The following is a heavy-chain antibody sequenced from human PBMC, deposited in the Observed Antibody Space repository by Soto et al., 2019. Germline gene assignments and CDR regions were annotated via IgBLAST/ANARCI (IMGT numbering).Heavy chain of an antibody. CDR3: AREGIAAAGTVSYYYGMDV. V-gene: IGHV5-10-1*01. J-gene: IGHJ6*02. CDR1: GYSFTSYW. CDR2: IDPSDSYT. D-gene: IGHD6-13*01. Sequence: GESLKISCKGSGYSFTSYWISWVRQMPGKGLEWMGRIDPSDSYTNYSPSFQGHVTISADKSISTAYLQWSSLKASDTAMYYCAREGIAAAGTVSYYYGMDVWGQGTTVTVSS.